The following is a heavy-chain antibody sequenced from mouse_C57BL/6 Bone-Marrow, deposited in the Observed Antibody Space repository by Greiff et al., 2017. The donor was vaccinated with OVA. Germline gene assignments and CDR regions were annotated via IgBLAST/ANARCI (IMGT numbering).Heavy chain of an antibody. V-gene: IGHV1-55*01. CDR2: IYPGSGST. CDR3: EVSPLYFDV. Sequence: QVQLQQPGAELVKPGASVKMSCKASGYTFTSYWITWVKQRPGQGLEWIGDIYPGSGSTNYNEKFKSKATLTVETSSSTAYMQLSSLTSEDSAVYYCEVSPLYFDVWGTGTTVTVSS. CDR1: GYTFTSYW. J-gene: IGHJ1*03.